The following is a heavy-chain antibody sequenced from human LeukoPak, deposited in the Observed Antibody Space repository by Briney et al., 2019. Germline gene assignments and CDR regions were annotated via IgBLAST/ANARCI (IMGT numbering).Heavy chain of an antibody. CDR1: GFTFSSYS. CDR3: ARVYYYGSGSYHNYYYYGMDV. D-gene: IGHD3-10*01. V-gene: IGHV3-21*01. CDR2: ISSSSSYI. Sequence: GGSLRLSCAASGFTFSSYSMNWVRQAPGKGLEWVSSISSSSSYIYYADSVKGRFTISRDNAKNSLYLQMNSLRAEDTAVYYCARVYYYGSGSYHNYYYYGMDVCGQGTTVTVSS. J-gene: IGHJ6*02.